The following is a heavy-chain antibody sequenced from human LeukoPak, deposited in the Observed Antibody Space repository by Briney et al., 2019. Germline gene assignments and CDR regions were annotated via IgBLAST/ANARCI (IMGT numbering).Heavy chain of an antibody. V-gene: IGHV3-48*03. CDR3: AKAEDGLDF. CDR2: IGSSGNTV. J-gene: IGHJ4*02. CDR1: GFTFNSYE. D-gene: IGHD5-24*01. Sequence: HPGGSLRLSCAASGFTFNSYEMNWVRQAPGKGLEWVSYIGSSGNTVYYADSVKGRFTISRDNSKNTLYLQMSSLRAEDTAVYYCAKAEDGLDFWGQGTLVTVSS.